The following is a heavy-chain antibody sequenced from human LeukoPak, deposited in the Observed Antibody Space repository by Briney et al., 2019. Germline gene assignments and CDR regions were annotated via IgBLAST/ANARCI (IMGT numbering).Heavy chain of an antibody. J-gene: IGHJ4*02. Sequence: SSETLSLTCSVSGGSISNYFWTWIRQPPGKGLEWIGYIYSSGSTYYNPSLKSRVTISVDTSKNRFSLKLSSVTAADTAVYYCARADMNLYFFEYWGQGALVTVSS. V-gene: IGHV4-59*01. CDR1: GGSISNYF. CDR2: IYSSGST. CDR3: ARADMNLYFFEY. D-gene: IGHD1-14*01.